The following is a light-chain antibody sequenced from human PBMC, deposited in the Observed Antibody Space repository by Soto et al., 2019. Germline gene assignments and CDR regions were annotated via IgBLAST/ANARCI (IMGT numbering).Light chain of an antibody. J-gene: IGKJ1*01. CDR3: QQRSNWPPT. CDR2: DAS. V-gene: IGKV3-11*01. Sequence: EIVLTQSPATLSLSPGERATLSCRASQSVSTYLAWYQQKPGQAPRLLIYDASNRATGIPARFSGSGSGTDFTLTISSLEPVDFAVYYCQQRSNWPPTFGQGTKVEI. CDR1: QSVSTY.